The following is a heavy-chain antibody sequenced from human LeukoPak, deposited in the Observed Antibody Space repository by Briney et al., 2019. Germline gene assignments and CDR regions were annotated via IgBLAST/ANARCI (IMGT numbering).Heavy chain of an antibody. D-gene: IGHD5-18*01. CDR1: GFTFSSYA. V-gene: IGHV3-23*01. CDR3: AKRRSVGYSYGLVLDY. Sequence: GGSLRLSCAASGFTFSSYAMSWVRQAPGKGLEWVSAISGSGGSTHYADSVKGRFTISRDNSKNTLYLQMNSLRAEDTAVYYCAKRRSVGYSYGLVLDYWGQGTLVTVSS. J-gene: IGHJ4*02. CDR2: ISGSGGST.